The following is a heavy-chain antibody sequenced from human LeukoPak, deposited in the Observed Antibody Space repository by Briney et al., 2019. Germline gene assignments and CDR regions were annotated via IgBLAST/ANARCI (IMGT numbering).Heavy chain of an antibody. CDR2: IYSGGST. J-gene: IGHJ4*02. CDR3: ARGRGYSGYDYYFDY. V-gene: IGHV3-53*01. CDR1: GFTVSSNY. Sequence: GGSLRLSCAASGFTVSSNYMSWVRQAPGKGLEWVSVIYSGGSTYYADSVKGRFTISRDNSKNTLYLQMNSLRAEDTAVYYCARGRGYSGYDYYFDYWGQGTLVTVSS. D-gene: IGHD5-12*01.